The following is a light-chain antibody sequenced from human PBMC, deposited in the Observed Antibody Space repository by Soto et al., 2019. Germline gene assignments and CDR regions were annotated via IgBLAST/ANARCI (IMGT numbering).Light chain of an antibody. J-gene: IGKJ5*01. Sequence: DIVLTQSPATLSLSLGERATLSCRASQSVSSYLAWYQQKPGQAPRLLIYDASNRATGIPARFSGSGSGTDFTLTISSLEPEDFAVYYCQQRSNWPPSTFGQGTRLEIK. CDR3: QQRSNWPPST. CDR1: QSVSSY. CDR2: DAS. V-gene: IGKV3-11*01.